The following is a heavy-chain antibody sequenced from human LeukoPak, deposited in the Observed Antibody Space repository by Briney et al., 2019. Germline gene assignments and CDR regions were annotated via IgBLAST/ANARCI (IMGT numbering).Heavy chain of an antibody. CDR1: GGSISSYY. D-gene: IGHD1-1*01. V-gene: IGHV4-59*01. CDR3: ARGGGRTATGNNYGMDV. Sequence: SETLSLTCTVSGGSISSYYWSWIRQPPGKGLEWSGYIYYSGSNNYNPSLKGRVTISVDTSKNQFSLKLSSVTAADTAVYYCARGGGRTATGNNYGMDVWGKGTTVTVSS. J-gene: IGHJ6*04. CDR2: IYYSGSN.